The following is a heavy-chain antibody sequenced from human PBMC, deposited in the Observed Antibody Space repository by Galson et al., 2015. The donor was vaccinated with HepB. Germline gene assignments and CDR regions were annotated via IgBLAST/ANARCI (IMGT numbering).Heavy chain of an antibody. V-gene: IGHV5-10-1*01. J-gene: IGHJ4*02. Sequence: QSGAEVKKPGESLRISCKGSGYSFTSYWISWVRQMPGKGLEWMGRIDPSDSYTNYSPAFQGHVTISADKSISTAYLQWSSLKASDTAMYYCAIKEGGVIVVADSTHPTWGQGTLVTVSS. CDR3: AIKEGGVIVVADSTHPT. CDR1: GYSFTSYW. D-gene: IGHD2-21*01. CDR2: IDPSDSYT.